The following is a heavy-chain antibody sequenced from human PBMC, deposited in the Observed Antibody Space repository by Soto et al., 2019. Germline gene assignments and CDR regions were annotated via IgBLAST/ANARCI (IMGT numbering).Heavy chain of an antibody. CDR2: MNPNSGNT. Sequence: QAQLVQSGAEVKKPGASVKVSCKASGYTFTGYDINWVRQATGQGLEWMGWMNPNSGNTGYAQNFKRRVTMIRDNSITTAYMELTSLRDDDSAVYFFAGEKVGTTGIDFWGQGTLGTVSS. J-gene: IGHJ4*02. CDR1: GYTFTGYD. CDR3: AGEKVGTTGIDF. V-gene: IGHV1-8*01. D-gene: IGHD1-26*01.